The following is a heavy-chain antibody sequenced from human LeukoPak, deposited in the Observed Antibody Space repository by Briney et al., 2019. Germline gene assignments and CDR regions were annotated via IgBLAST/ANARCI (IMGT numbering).Heavy chain of an antibody. CDR2: ISDSGNT. CDR1: GGSISSSSYY. J-gene: IGHJ4*02. V-gene: IGHV4-39*07. D-gene: IGHD3-10*01. CDR3: ARVHIGSGSYDLVLFDY. Sequence: PSETLSLTCTVSGGSISSSSYYWGWIRQPPGKHLEWIGSISDSGNTYYNPSLKSRVIISVDTSKNQFSLKLSSVTAADTAVYYCARVHIGSGSYDLVLFDYWGQGTLVTVSS.